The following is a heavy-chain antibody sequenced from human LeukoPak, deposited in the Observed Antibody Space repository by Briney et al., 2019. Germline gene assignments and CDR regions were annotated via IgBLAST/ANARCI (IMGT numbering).Heavy chain of an antibody. V-gene: IGHV4-38-2*02. D-gene: IGHD3/OR15-3a*01. J-gene: IGHJ4*02. CDR2: IYHSGST. Sequence: SETLSLTCTVSGYSISSGYYWGWIRPPPGKGLEWIGSIYHSGSTYYNPSLKSRVTISVDTSENQFSLKLSSVTAADTAVYYCARQTGSGLFILPGGQGTLVTVSS. CDR1: GYSISSGYY. CDR3: ARQTGSGLFILP.